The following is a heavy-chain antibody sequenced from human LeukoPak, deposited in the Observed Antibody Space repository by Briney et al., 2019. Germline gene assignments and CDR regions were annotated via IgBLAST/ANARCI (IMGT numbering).Heavy chain of an antibody. J-gene: IGHJ5*02. V-gene: IGHV4-4*07. CDR1: GSPIYSHY. CDR2: LYSGVST. CDR3: ARHGYSSGWYVQTWFDP. D-gene: IGHD6-19*01. Sequence: SETLSLTCTVSGSPIYSHYWSWIRQTAGKGLEWIGRLYSGVSTNYNPSLKSRVTMSVDTSKNQFALKLSDVTAADTAVYYCARHGYSSGWYVQTWFDPWGQGTLVTVSS.